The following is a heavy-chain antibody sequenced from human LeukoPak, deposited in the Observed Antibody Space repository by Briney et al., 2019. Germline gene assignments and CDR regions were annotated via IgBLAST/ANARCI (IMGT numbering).Heavy chain of an antibody. V-gene: IGHV1-2*02. J-gene: IGHJ6*03. CDR1: GYTFINYG. CDR2: INPNSGGT. D-gene: IGHD2-15*01. CDR3: AIGLAGYYYYMDV. Sequence: ASVKVPCKASGYTFINYGISWVRQAPGQGLEWMGWINPNSGGTNYAQKFQGRVTMTRDTSISTAYMELSRLRSDDTAVYYCAIGLAGYYYYMDVWGKGTTVTVSS.